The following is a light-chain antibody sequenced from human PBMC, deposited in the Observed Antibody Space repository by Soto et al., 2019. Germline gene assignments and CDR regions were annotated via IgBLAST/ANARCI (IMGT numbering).Light chain of an antibody. CDR3: QHRGNWPLT. CDR1: QTISRY. J-gene: IGKJ1*01. Sequence: EIVLTQSPATLSLSPRERATLSCRASQTISRYLAWYQQKPGQAPRPLIYDASNRAIGIPARFSGSGSGTDFTLTISILEPEDFAVYYCQHRGNWPLTFGQGTKVDIK. V-gene: IGKV3-11*01. CDR2: DAS.